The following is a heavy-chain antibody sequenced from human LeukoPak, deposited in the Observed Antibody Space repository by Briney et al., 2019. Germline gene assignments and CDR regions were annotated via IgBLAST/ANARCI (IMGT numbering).Heavy chain of an antibody. Sequence: PGGSLRLSCAASGFAFSTYEMNWVRQAPGKGLEWVSYISSSGSTIYYADSVKGRFTLSRDNARNSLYLQMSSLRAEDTAVYYCATYTHWVAGDVWGQGTTVTISS. CDR3: ATYTHWVAGDV. V-gene: IGHV3-48*03. D-gene: IGHD3-16*01. CDR1: GFAFSTYE. J-gene: IGHJ6*02. CDR2: ISSSGSTI.